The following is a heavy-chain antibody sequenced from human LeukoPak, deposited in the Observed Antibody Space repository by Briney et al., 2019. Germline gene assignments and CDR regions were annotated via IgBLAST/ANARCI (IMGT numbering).Heavy chain of an antibody. D-gene: IGHD5/OR15-5a*01. CDR1: GDSINSYY. CDR3: ARGEDIVSTISGDAFDI. CDR2: IYYSGST. J-gene: IGHJ3*02. Sequence: SETLSLTCTVSGDSINSYYWTWIRQPPGKGLEWIGYIYYSGSTNYNPSLKSRVTISVDTSKNQFSLRLTSVTAADTAVYYCARGEDIVSTISGDAFDIWGQGTKVTVAS. V-gene: IGHV4-59*01.